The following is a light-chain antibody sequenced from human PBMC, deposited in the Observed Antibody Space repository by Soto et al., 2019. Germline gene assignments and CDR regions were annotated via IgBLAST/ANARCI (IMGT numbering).Light chain of an antibody. CDR3: QQYGGSPRVT. CDR2: GAS. V-gene: IGKV3-20*01. Sequence: EIVLTQSPGTLSLSPGERATLSCRASQSVTSNYLAWYQQKPGQAPRLLIYGASSRATGIPDRFSGSGSGTDFTLTISRLEPEDFAVYYCQQYGGSPRVTFGGGTKMEIK. CDR1: QSVTSNY. J-gene: IGKJ4*01.